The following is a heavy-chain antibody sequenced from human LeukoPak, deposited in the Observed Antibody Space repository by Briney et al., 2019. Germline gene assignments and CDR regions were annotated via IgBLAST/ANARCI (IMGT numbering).Heavy chain of an antibody. Sequence: ASVKVSCKASGYTFTSYDTNWVRQATGQGLEWMGWMNPNSGNTGYAQKFQGRVTMTRNTSISTAYMELSSLRSEDTAVYYCARGNVPGGGYYYGMDVWGQGTTVTVSS. CDR1: GYTFTSYD. CDR3: ARGNVPGGGYYYGMDV. V-gene: IGHV1-8*01. CDR2: MNPNSGNT. J-gene: IGHJ6*02. D-gene: IGHD3-10*01.